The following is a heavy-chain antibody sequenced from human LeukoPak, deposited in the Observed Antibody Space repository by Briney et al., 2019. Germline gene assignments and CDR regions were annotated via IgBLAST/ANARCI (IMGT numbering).Heavy chain of an antibody. J-gene: IGHJ4*02. CDR2: ISGYNGKT. V-gene: IGHV1-18*01. Sequence: ASVNDSCKASGYIFTNYGISWVGQAPGQGREWMGWISGYNGKTNYAQKLQGRVTMTTDTSTSTAYMELRSLRSDDTAVYYCARDTGIAVAGTGDFDYWGQGTLVTVSS. CDR3: ARDTGIAVAGTGDFDY. CDR1: GYIFTNYG. D-gene: IGHD6-13*01.